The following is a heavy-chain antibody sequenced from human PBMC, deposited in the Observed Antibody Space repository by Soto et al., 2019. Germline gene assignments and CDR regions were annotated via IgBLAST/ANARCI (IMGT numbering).Heavy chain of an antibody. CDR2: IDPSDSYT. V-gene: IGHV5-10-1*01. Sequence: GESLKISCKGSGYSFTSYWISWVRQMPGKGLEWMGRIDPSDSYTNSSPSFQGHVTISADKSISTAYLQWSSLKASDTAMYYCAGGGVYDSSGYYRYWGQGTLVTVSS. CDR3: AGGGVYDSSGYYRY. J-gene: IGHJ4*02. D-gene: IGHD3-22*01. CDR1: GYSFTSYW.